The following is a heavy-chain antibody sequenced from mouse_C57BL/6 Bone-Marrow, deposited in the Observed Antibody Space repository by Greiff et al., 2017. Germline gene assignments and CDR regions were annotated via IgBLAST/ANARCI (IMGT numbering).Heavy chain of an antibody. Sequence: EVKLVESGGDLVKPGGSLKLSCAASGFTFSSYGMSWVRQTPDTRLEWVATISSGGSYTYYPDSVKGRFTMSRDNAKNTLYLQMSSLKSEDTARYYCARQNGYYGAMDYWGQGTSVTVSS. J-gene: IGHJ4*01. CDR1: GFTFSSYG. CDR2: ISSGGSYT. V-gene: IGHV5-6*01. D-gene: IGHD2-3*01. CDR3: ARQNGYYGAMDY.